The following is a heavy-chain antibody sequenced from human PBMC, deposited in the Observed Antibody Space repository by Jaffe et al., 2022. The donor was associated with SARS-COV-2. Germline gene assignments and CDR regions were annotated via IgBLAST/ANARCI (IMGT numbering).Heavy chain of an antibody. CDR3: VRDWYGVDF. J-gene: IGHJ4*02. Sequence: EVQLVESGGGLVQPGGSLRLSCAASGFTFSSHWMQWVRQAAGKGLEWVSHINNDGTDTRYADSVKGRFTVSRDNAKNTLYLQMNSLRAEDTALYYCVRDWYGVDFWGQGTLVTVSS. CDR2: INNDGTDT. CDR1: GFTFSSHW. D-gene: IGHD2-21*01. V-gene: IGHV3-74*01.